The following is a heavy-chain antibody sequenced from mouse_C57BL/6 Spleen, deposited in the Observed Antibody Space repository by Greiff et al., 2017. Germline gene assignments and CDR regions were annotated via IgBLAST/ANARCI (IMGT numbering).Heavy chain of an antibody. D-gene: IGHD2-13*01. CDR3: ARDGDYYFDY. CDR2: INYDGSST. CDR1: GFTFSDYY. V-gene: IGHV5-16*01. Sequence: EVNVVESEGGLVQPGSSMKLSCTASGFTFSDYYLAWVRQVPEKGLEWVANINYDGSSTYYLDSLKSRFIISRDNAKNILYLQMSSLKSEDTATYYCARDGDYYFDYWGQGTTLTVSS. J-gene: IGHJ2*01.